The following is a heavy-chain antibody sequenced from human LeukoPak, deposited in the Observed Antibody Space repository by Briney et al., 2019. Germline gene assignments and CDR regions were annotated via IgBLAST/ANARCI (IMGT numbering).Heavy chain of an antibody. CDR1: GFTFSDYW. Sequence: GGSLRLSCAASGFTFSDYWMSWVRQAPGKGLEWVANIKFDGSEIHYVDSVKGRFTISRDNAKNSVSLQLNSLRADDTAVHYCARDNRWSWDGWGQGTLVTVSS. D-gene: IGHD2-21*01. CDR2: IKFDGSEI. V-gene: IGHV3-7*05. CDR3: ARDNRWSWDG. J-gene: IGHJ4*02.